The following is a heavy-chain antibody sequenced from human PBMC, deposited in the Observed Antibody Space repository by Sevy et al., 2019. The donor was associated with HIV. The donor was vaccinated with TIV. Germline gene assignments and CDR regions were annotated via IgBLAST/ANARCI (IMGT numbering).Heavy chain of an antibody. J-gene: IGHJ3*02. CDR3: ARVGCSISSCPKGDAFDI. CDR1: GFTFSDYY. CDR2: ISGSSSYT. Sequence: GGSLRLSCAASGFTFSDYYINWIRQAPGKGLEWVSYISGSSSYTNYAASVKGRFTISRDNAKNSLYLQMNSLRAEDTAVYYCARVGCSISSCPKGDAFDIWGQGTMVTVSS. D-gene: IGHD2-2*01. V-gene: IGHV3-11*06.